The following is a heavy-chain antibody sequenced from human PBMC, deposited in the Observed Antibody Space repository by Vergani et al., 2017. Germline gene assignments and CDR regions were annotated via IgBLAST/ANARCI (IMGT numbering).Heavy chain of an antibody. CDR2: IRSKAYGGTS. J-gene: IGHJ4*02. V-gene: IGHV3-49*04. D-gene: IGHD2-15*01. Sequence: EVQLVESGGGLVQPGRSLRLSCTASGFTFGDYAMSWVRQAPGKGLGWVGFIRSKAYGGTSEYAVSVKGRFTISRDDSKSIAYLQMNSMKTEDTAVYYCSSSVPGYCSGGSCHSLPADGGEGCLVSVS. CDR1: GFTFGDYA. CDR3: SSSVPGYCSGGSCHSLPAD.